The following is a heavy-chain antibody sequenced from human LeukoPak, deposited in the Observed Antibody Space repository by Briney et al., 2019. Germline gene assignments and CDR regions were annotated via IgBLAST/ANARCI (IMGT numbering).Heavy chain of an antibody. J-gene: IGHJ5*02. V-gene: IGHV4-59*01. CDR3: ARGYSSSWYYWFDP. Sequence: SETLSLTCAVYGGSFSGYYWSWIRQPPGKGLEWIGYIYYSGSTNYNPSLKSRVTISVDTSKNQFSLKLSSVTAADTAVYYCARGYSSSWYYWFDPWGQGTLVTVSS. CDR1: GGSFSGYY. CDR2: IYYSGST. D-gene: IGHD6-13*01.